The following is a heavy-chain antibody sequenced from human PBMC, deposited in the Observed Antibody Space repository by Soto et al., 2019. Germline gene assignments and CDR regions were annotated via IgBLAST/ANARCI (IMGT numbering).Heavy chain of an antibody. D-gene: IGHD3-22*01. CDR2: IYSGGTT. J-gene: IGHJ4*02. V-gene: IGHV3-53*02. CDR3: ARAVSPYYYDSSGFYCDY. CDR1: GFTVSSSY. Sequence: EVQLVETGGGLIQRGGSLRLSCAASGFTVSSSYMTWVRQAPGKGLECVSVIYSGGTTYYAESVKGRFTVSRDNSKNTLYLQMNSLAAEDTAVYYCARAVSPYYYDSSGFYCDYWGQGTLVTVSS.